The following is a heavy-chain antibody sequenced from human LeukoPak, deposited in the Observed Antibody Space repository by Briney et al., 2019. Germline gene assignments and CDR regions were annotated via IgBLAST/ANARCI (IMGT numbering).Heavy chain of an antibody. V-gene: IGHV1-8*01. J-gene: IGHJ4*02. Sequence: GPVKVSCKASGYTFTSYDINWVRQATGQGLEWMGWMNPNSGNTGYAQKFQGRVTMTRNTSISTAYMELRSLRSDDTAVYYCARAYSSGSDFDYWGQGTLVTVSS. D-gene: IGHD6-19*01. CDR1: GYTFTSYD. CDR2: MNPNSGNT. CDR3: ARAYSSGSDFDY.